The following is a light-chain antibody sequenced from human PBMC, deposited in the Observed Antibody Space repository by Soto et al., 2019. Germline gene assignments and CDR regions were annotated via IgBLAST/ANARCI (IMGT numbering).Light chain of an antibody. CDR3: SSPASTLGV. Sequence: QSVLTQPASVSGSPGQSITISCTGTGSDIGNYNYVSWYQQHPGKAPKLIIFEVSTRPSGVSNRFSGSKSDNTASLTISGLQAEDEAHYYCSSPASTLGVFGGGTKVTVL. J-gene: IGLJ3*02. CDR1: GSDIGNYNY. CDR2: EVS. V-gene: IGLV2-14*01.